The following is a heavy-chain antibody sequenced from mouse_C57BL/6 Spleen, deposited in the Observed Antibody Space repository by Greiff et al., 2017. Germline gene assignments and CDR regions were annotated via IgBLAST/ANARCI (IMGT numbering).Heavy chain of an antibody. CDR1: GYTFTDYE. V-gene: IGHV1-15*01. J-gene: IGHJ4*01. Sequence: VLLVESGAELARPGASVKLSCKASGYTFTDYEMHWVKQKTVHGLEWIGAIDPETGGTAYNQKFKGKAILTADKSSSTAYMELRSLTSEDSAVYYCTWNSWALYAFDYWGQGTTVTVSS. D-gene: IGHD3-1*01. CDR2: IDPETGGT. CDR3: TWNSWALYAFDY.